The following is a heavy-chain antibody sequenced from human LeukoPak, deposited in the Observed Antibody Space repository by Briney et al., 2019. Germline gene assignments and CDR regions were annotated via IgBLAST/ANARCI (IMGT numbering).Heavy chain of an antibody. CDR3: AKGRGWEASYYYYYMDV. CDR2: ISGRGDIT. V-gene: IGHV3-23*01. J-gene: IGHJ6*03. Sequence: SGGSLRLSCAASGFTFSSYAMSWVRQAPGKGLEWVSGISGRGDITYYADSVKGRFTISRDNSKNTLSLQMNSLRAEDTALYYCAKGRGWEASYYYYYMDVWGKGTTVTISS. D-gene: IGHD1-26*01. CDR1: GFTFSSYA.